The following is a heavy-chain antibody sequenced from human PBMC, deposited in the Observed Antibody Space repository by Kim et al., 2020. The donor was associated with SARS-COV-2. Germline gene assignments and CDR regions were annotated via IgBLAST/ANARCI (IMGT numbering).Heavy chain of an antibody. CDR3: AILPRNIVVVPALYQLYGMDV. D-gene: IGHD2-2*01. J-gene: IGHJ6*02. CDR1: GFTFSSYA. Sequence: GGSLRLSCAASGFTFSSYAMSWVRQAPGKGLEWVSAISGSGGSTYYADSVKGRFTISRDNSKNTLYLQMNSLRAEDMAVYYCAILPRNIVVVPALYQLYGMDVWGQGTTVTVSS. V-gene: IGHV3-23*01. CDR2: ISGSGGST.